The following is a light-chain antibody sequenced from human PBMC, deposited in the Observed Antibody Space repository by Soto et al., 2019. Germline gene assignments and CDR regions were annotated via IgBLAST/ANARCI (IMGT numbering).Light chain of an antibody. J-gene: IGKJ4*01. CDR2: GAS. Sequence: EIVMTQSPATLSVSPGERVTLSCRASQSVSSNLAWYQQKPGQAPRLLIHGASTRDTGIPARFRGSGSGTEFTLTISSLQSEDYAVYYCQQYNNWPPTFGGGTKVEIK. CDR3: QQYNNWPPT. CDR1: QSVSSN. V-gene: IGKV3-15*01.